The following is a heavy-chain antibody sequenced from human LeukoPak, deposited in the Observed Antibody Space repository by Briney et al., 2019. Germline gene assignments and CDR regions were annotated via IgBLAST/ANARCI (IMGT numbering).Heavy chain of an antibody. Sequence: ASVKVSCKASGYTFTGYYMHWVRQAPGQGLEWMGWIIPNSGATNYAQNLQGRVTMTRDTSTSTVYMELSSLRSDDTAVYYCARPRVERYYDRSGSFDYWGQGTLVTVSS. V-gene: IGHV1-2*02. CDR3: ARPRVERYYDRSGSFDY. CDR1: GYTFTGYY. D-gene: IGHD3-22*01. J-gene: IGHJ4*02. CDR2: IIPNSGAT.